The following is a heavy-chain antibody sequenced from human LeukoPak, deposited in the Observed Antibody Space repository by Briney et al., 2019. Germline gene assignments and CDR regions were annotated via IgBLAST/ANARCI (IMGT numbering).Heavy chain of an antibody. J-gene: IGHJ4*02. Sequence: ASVKVSCKASGYTFTSYGISWVRQAPGQGLEWMGWISAYNGNTNYAQKLQGRVTMTTDTSTSTAYMELRSLRAEDTAVYYCARDRTYTWTFDYWGQGTLVTVSS. D-gene: IGHD1-1*01. CDR3: ARDRTYTWTFDY. CDR2: ISAYNGNT. CDR1: GYTFTSYG. V-gene: IGHV1-18*04.